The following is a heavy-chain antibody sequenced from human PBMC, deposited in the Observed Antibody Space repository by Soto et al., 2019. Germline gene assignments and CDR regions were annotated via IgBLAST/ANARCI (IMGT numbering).Heavy chain of an antibody. J-gene: IGHJ6*02. CDR3: ATEKSGYYAYYYYGMDV. V-gene: IGHV1-24*01. D-gene: IGHD3-22*01. Sequence: ASVKVSCKVSGYTLTELSMHWVRQAPGKGLEWMGGFDPEDGETIYAQKFQGRVTMTEDTSTDTAYMELSSLRSEDTAVYYCATEKSGYYAYYYYGMDVWGQGTTVTVSS. CDR1: GYTLTELS. CDR2: FDPEDGET.